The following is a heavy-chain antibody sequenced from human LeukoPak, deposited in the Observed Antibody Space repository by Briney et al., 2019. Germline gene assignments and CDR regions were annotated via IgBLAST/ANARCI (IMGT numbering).Heavy chain of an antibody. J-gene: IGHJ6*03. D-gene: IGHD3-22*01. CDR3: ARVVRYYDSSGYYKTGEYYSMDV. Sequence: PSETLSLTCAVYGGSFSGYYWSWIRQPPGKGLDWIGEINHSGSTNHNPSLKSRVTISVDTSKNQFSLKLSSVTAADTAVYYCARVVRYYDSSGYYKTGEYYSMDVWGKGTTVTVSS. V-gene: IGHV4-34*01. CDR1: GGSFSGYY. CDR2: INHSGST.